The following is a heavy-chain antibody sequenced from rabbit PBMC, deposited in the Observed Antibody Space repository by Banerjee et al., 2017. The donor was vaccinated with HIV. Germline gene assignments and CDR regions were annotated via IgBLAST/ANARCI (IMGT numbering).Heavy chain of an antibody. CDR1: GFSFSSIYY. CDR2: IYAGSSGST. V-gene: IGHV1S40*01. Sequence: QSLEESGGDLVKPGASLTLTCTASGFSFSSIYYMCWVRQAPGKGLEWIACIYAGSSGSTYYASWAKGRFTISKTSSTTVTLQMTSLTAADTATYFCARDVGGDSDYRLSFGLWGQGTSSPS. CDR3: ARDVGGDSDYRLSFGL. D-gene: IGHD1-1*01. J-gene: IGHJ6*01.